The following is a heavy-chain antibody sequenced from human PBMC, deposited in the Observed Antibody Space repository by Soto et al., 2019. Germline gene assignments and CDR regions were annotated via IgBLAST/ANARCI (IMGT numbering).Heavy chain of an antibody. Sequence: PSATLSLTCTVSGGSISSNNRTCIRQHPGKGLEWIVYFYNSGITNYNPSLKSRVTISEDTSKSQFSLKVNSMTAADTAVYYCARYRREAVAGYTLDNWGQGILVTVS. J-gene: IGHJ4*02. CDR1: GGSISSNN. CDR3: ARYRREAVAGYTLDN. V-gene: IGHV4-59*01. CDR2: FYNSGIT. D-gene: IGHD6-13*01.